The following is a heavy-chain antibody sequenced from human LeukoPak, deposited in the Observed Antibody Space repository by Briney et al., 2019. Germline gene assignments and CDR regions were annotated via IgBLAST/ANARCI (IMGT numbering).Heavy chain of an antibody. V-gene: IGHV1-69*06. CDR2: IIPIFGTA. D-gene: IGHD5-18*01. CDR3: ASGRDTAMVFDY. Sequence: ASVKVSCKASGGTFSSYAISWVRQAPGQGLEWMGGIIPIFGTANYAQKFQGRVTITADKSTSTAYMELSSLRSEDTAVYYCASGRDTAMVFDYWGQGTLVTVSS. CDR1: GGTFSSYA. J-gene: IGHJ4*02.